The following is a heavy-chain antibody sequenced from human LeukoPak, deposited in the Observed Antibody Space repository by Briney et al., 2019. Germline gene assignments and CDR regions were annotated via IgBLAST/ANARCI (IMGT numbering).Heavy chain of an antibody. Sequence: PGGSLRLSCAASGFTVGSNYMSWVRQAPGKGLEWVSVIHSGGTTYYADSLKGRFTISRDNSKNTLYLQMNSLRADDTAVYYCARDTREYYHGSGSYRMDYWGQGTLVTVSS. D-gene: IGHD3-10*01. CDR1: GFTVGSNY. CDR3: ARDTREYYHGSGSYRMDY. V-gene: IGHV3-66*01. J-gene: IGHJ4*02. CDR2: IHSGGTT.